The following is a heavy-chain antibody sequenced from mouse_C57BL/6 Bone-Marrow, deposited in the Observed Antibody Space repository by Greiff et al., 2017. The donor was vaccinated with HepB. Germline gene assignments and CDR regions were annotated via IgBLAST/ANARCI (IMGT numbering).Heavy chain of an antibody. CDR2: ISYDGSN. CDR1: GYSITSGYY. D-gene: IGHD1-1*01. Sequence: DVKLVESGPGLVKPSQSLSLTCSVTGYSITSGYYWNWIRQFPGNKLEWMGYISYDGSNNYNPSLKNRISITRDTSKNQFFLKLNSVTTEDTATYYCARAYGSSSSYWYFDVWGTGTTVTVSS. CDR3: ARAYGSSSSYWYFDV. J-gene: IGHJ1*03. V-gene: IGHV3-6*01.